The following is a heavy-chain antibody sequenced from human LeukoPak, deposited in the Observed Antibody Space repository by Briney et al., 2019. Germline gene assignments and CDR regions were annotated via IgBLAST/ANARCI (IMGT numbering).Heavy chain of an antibody. Sequence: GGSLRLSCAASGFTFSSYSMNWVRQAPGKGLEWVSSISSSSSYIYYADSVKGRFTISRDNAKNSLYLQMNSLRAEDTAVYYCARGRVAYYGSGSYYVDYWGQGTLVTVSS. V-gene: IGHV3-21*01. CDR1: GFTFSSYS. D-gene: IGHD3-10*01. J-gene: IGHJ4*02. CDR3: ARGRVAYYGSGSYYVDY. CDR2: ISSSSSYI.